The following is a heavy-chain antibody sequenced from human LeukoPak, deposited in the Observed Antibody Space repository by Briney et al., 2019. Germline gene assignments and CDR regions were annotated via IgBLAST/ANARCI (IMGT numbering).Heavy chain of an antibody. CDR2: ISAHNGNT. Sequence: ASVKVSCKASGYTFTSYSISWVRQAPGQGLEWMGSISAHNGNTNYAQKLQGRVTVTTDTSTSTAYMELRSLRPDDTALYYCARDPRGYCSAGTCYSLSDWFDPWGQGTLVTVSS. CDR3: ARDPRGYCSAGTCYSLSDWFDP. D-gene: IGHD2-15*01. V-gene: IGHV1-18*01. J-gene: IGHJ5*02. CDR1: GYTFTSYS.